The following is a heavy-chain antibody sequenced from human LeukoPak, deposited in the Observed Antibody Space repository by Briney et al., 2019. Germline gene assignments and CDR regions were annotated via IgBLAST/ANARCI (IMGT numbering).Heavy chain of an antibody. CDR3: AKEGGASRFDY. D-gene: IGHD5-12*01. J-gene: IGHJ4*02. Sequence: GGSLRLSCAASGFTFSSYGMNWVRQAPGKGLEWVSSISGSGGSTFYADSVKGRFTISRDNSKNTLYLQMNSLRAEDTAVYYCAKEGGASRFDYWGQGTLVTVSS. CDR2: ISGSGGST. CDR1: GFTFSSYG. V-gene: IGHV3-23*01.